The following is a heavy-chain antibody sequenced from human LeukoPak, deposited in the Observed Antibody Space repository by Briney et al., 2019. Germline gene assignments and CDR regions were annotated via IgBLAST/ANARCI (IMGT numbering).Heavy chain of an antibody. Sequence: SVKVSCKASGGTFISYAISWVRQAPGQGLEWMGGIIPIFGTANYAQKFQGRVTITADESTSTAYMELSSLRSEDTAVYYCARDGDYDSSGYYPYFDYWGQGTLVTVSS. CDR1: GGTFISYA. CDR2: IIPIFGTA. D-gene: IGHD3-22*01. V-gene: IGHV1-69*13. CDR3: ARDGDYDSSGYYPYFDY. J-gene: IGHJ4*02.